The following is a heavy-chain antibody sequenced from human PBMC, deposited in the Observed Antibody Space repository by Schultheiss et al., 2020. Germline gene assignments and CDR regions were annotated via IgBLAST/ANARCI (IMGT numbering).Heavy chain of an antibody. Sequence: GGSLRLSCLVSGLKFDDYAMHWVRQAPGKGLEWVAHIGWDSDNIEYGDSVRGRFTISRDNAKNSLYLQMNSLRAEDTAVYYCARASRITMVRGALDPWGQGTLVTVSS. CDR1: GLKFDDYA. D-gene: IGHD3-10*01. J-gene: IGHJ5*02. V-gene: IGHV3-9*01. CDR3: ARASRITMVRGALDP. CDR2: IGWDSDNI.